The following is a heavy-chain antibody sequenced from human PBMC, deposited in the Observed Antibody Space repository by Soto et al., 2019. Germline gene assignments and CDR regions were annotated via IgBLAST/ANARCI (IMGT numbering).Heavy chain of an antibody. CDR1: GGSISSYY. D-gene: IGHD2-2*01. Sequence: SETLSLTCTVSGGSISSYYWSWVRQPPGKGLEWIGYILYSGSTKYNPSLQSRVTISVDTSKSQFSLKLTSVTAADTALYYCARTRYCSSTSCYFDYWGQGTLVTVSS. CDR3: ARTRYCSSTSCYFDY. CDR2: ILYSGST. J-gene: IGHJ4*02. V-gene: IGHV4-59*08.